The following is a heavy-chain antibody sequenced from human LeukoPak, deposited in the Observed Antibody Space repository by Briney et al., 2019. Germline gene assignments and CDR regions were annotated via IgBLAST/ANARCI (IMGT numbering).Heavy chain of an antibody. V-gene: IGHV3-23*01. CDR3: AKDFPTYYYGSGSYED. CDR2: ISGSGGST. Sequence: PGGSLRLSCAASGFTFSSYAMSWVRQAAGKGLEWVSAISGSGGSTYYADSVKGRFTISRDNSKNTLYLQMNSLRAEDTAVYYCAKDFPTYYYGSGSYEDWGQGTLVTVSS. J-gene: IGHJ4*02. CDR1: GFTFSSYA. D-gene: IGHD3-10*01.